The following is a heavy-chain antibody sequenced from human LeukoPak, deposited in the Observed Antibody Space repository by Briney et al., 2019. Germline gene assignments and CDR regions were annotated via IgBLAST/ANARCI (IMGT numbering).Heavy chain of an antibody. CDR3: ARVNTMVRGVIIAGFDP. J-gene: IGHJ5*02. V-gene: IGHV4-59*01. CDR2: IYYSGSA. D-gene: IGHD3-10*01. CDR1: GASISSYY. Sequence: PSETLSLTCTVSGASISSYYWSWIRQPPGKGLEWIGYIYYSGSANYNPSLKSRVTISLDTSKNQFSLKLSSVTAADTAVYYCARVNTMVRGVIIAGFDPWGQGTLVTVSS.